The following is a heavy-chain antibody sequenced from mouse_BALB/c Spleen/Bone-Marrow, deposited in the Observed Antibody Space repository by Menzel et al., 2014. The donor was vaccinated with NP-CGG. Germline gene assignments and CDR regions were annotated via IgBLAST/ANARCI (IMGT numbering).Heavy chain of an antibody. D-gene: IGHD2-2*01. Sequence: VHVKQSGGGLVQPGGSRKLSCAASGFTFSSFGMHWVRQAPEKGLEWVAYISSGSSTIYYADTVKGRFTISRDNSKNTLFLQMTSLRSEDTAMYYCARSPYGYDGRDYWGQGTSVTVSS. J-gene: IGHJ4*01. V-gene: IGHV5-17*02. CDR3: ARSPYGYDGRDY. CDR2: ISSGSSTI. CDR1: GFTFSSFG.